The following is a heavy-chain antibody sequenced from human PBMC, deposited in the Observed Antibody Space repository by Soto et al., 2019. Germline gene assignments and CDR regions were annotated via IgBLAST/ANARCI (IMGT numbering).Heavy chain of an antibody. D-gene: IGHD3-3*01. CDR2: ISSSSSTI. CDR1: GFTFSSYS. CDR3: ARDLSGTIFGVVILGWFDP. V-gene: IGHV3-48*01. Sequence: PGGSLRLSCAASGFTFSSYSMNWVRQAPGKGLEWVSYISSSSSTIHYADSVKGRFTISRDNAKNSLYLQMNSLRAEDTAVYYCARDLSGTIFGVVILGWFDPWGQGTLVTVSS. J-gene: IGHJ5*02.